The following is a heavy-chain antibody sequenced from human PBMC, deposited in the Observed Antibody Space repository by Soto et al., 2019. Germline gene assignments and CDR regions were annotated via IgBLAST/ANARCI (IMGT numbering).Heavy chain of an antibody. V-gene: IGHV4-59*01. CDR1: GGSISSYY. D-gene: IGHD6-6*01. CDR2: IYYSGST. Sequence: SETLSLTCTVSGGSISSYYWSWIRQPPGKGLEWIGYIYYSGSTNYNPSLKSRVTISVDTSKNQFSLKLSSVTAADTAVYYCARDRSSSGERDYYYGMDVWGQGTTVTVYS. CDR3: ARDRSSSGERDYYYGMDV. J-gene: IGHJ6*02.